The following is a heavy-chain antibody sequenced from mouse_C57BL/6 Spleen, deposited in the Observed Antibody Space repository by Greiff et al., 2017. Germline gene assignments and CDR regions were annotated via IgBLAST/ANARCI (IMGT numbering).Heavy chain of an antibody. CDR1: GFTFSSYG. CDR2: ISSGGSYT. Sequence: EVQRVESGGDLVKPGGSLKLSCEASGFTFSSYGMSWVRQTPDKRLEWVATISSGGSYTYYPDSVKGRFTISRDNANNTLYLQMSSLKSEDTAMYYCASNYGYFDYWGQGTTLTVSS. CDR3: ASNYGYFDY. V-gene: IGHV5-6*01. D-gene: IGHD1-1*01. J-gene: IGHJ2*01.